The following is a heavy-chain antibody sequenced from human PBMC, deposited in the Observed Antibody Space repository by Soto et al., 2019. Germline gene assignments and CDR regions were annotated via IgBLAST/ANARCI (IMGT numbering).Heavy chain of an antibody. J-gene: IGHJ6*02. Sequence: QVQLVESGGGVVQPGGSLRLSWAALGLPSSGYPFNGARRPPGRGLGGVAVTSWDGNNKYYADSVKGRFTTSRDNSKNTLYLQMNSLRAEDMAVYYCAKVVVPAAMVNYYYGMDVWGQGTTVTVSS. D-gene: IGHD2-2*01. CDR2: TSWDGNNK. CDR1: GLPSSGYP. V-gene: IGHV3-30*04. CDR3: AKVVVPAAMVNYYYGMDV.